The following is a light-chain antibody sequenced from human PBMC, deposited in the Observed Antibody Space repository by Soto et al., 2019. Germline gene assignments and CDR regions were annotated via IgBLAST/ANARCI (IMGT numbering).Light chain of an antibody. CDR3: QQTLSVPRT. V-gene: IGKV1-39*01. J-gene: IGKJ1*01. CDR1: QNIRTY. Sequence: DIQMTQSPPLMSASVGDIVTITCRARQNIRTYFTWYQQNPGKAPTVLIYAASTLQRGVPSRFSGSTTGTDFTLTITGLQPEDSATYYCQQTLSVPRTFGLGTKVDIK. CDR2: AAS.